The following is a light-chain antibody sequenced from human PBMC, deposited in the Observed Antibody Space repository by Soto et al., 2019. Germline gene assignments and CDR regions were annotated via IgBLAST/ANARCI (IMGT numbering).Light chain of an antibody. Sequence: DIQMTQSPSSLSASVGDRITITCQASQDINKYLNWYQQKLGKAPKLLIYDASILQRGVPSRFSGSGSGTHFSLSISSLQPEDIATYYCQQSENGPLTFGGGTKVEIK. CDR2: DAS. J-gene: IGKJ4*01. V-gene: IGKV1-33*01. CDR3: QQSENGPLT. CDR1: QDINKY.